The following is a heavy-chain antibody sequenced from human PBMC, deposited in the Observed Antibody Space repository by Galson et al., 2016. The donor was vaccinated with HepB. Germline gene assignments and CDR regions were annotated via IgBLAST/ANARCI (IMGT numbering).Heavy chain of an antibody. Sequence: SETLSLTCSVSGSSVTSSKWWSWLRQAPGKRIEWIGEVHNGGSTNYSPSFKSRVRISVDRSKNQLSLTLSSVTAADTAVYYCAGDGNCGGDCYLATWGLGILVTVSS. D-gene: IGHD2-21*01. CDR1: GSSVTSSKW. CDR2: VHNGGST. J-gene: IGHJ5*02. CDR3: AGDGNCGGDCYLAT. V-gene: IGHV4-4*02.